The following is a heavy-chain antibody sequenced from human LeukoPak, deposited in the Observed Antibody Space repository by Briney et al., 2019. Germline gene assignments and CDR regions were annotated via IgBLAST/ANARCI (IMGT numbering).Heavy chain of an antibody. CDR1: GGSISSYY. Sequence: PSQTLSLTCTVAGGSISSYYRSWIRQPPGKGLEWIGYIYFIGSTNYNPSLKSRVTISVDTSKSQFSLKLSSVTAADTAVYYCAAETTAGNAWGQGTLVAVSS. CDR3: AAETTAGNA. CDR2: IYFIGST. J-gene: IGHJ5*02. V-gene: IGHV4-59*12. D-gene: IGHD6-13*01.